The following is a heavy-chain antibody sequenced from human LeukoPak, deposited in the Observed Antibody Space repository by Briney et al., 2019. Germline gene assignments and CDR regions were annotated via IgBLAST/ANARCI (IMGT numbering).Heavy chain of an antibody. J-gene: IGHJ4*02. Sequence: TLTLTCIASGFIIGDDTCSWWRQEPRGGLEFRAFIRKKGYGGTTDYAASVNRRFTVSRDDAVSVAYLQMNSMLTEDTALDNSAVDFHDHDASSYYFDQWGRGTLVIVSS. V-gene: IGHV3-49*03. CDR3: AVDFHDHDASSYYFDQ. CDR2: IRKKGYGGTT. D-gene: IGHD1-26*01. CDR1: GFIIGDDT.